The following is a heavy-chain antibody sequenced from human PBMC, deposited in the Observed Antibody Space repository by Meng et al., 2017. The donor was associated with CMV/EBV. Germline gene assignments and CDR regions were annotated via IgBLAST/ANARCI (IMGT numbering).Heavy chain of an antibody. J-gene: IGHJ4*02. CDR2: ISSSSSTI. Sequence: GESLKISCAASGFTFSDYYMSWIRQAPGKGLEWVSYISSSSSTIYYADSVKGRFTISRDNAKNSLYLQMNSLRAEDTAVYHCARGYCSSTSCAHDYWGQGTLVTVSS. D-gene: IGHD2-2*01. CDR3: ARGYCSSTSCAHDY. CDR1: GFTFSDYY. V-gene: IGHV3-11*04.